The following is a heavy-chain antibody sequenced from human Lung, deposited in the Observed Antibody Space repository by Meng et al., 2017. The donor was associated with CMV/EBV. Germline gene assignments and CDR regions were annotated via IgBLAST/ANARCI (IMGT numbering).Heavy chain of an antibody. J-gene: IGHJ6*02. D-gene: IGHD3-3*01. CDR2: IYYSGST. V-gene: IGHV4-39*07. CDR3: ASSLRYYDFWSGYYTGDYYYYGMDV. CDR1: GCSISSSSYY. Sequence: SCTVSGCSISSSSYYWGWIRQPPGKGLEWIGSIYYSGSTYYNPSLKSRVTIAVDTSKNQFSLKLGSVTAADTDVYYCASSLRYYDFWSGYYTGDYYYYGMDVWXQGTXVTVSS.